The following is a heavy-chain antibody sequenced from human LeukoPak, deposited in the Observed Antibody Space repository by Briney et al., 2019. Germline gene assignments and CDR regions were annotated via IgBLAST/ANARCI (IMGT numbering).Heavy chain of an antibody. CDR2: ISGSGGST. CDR3: AKSQDGGRLFHFDY. J-gene: IGHJ4*02. Sequence: QSGGSLRLSCAASGFTFSSYAMSWVRQAPGKGLEWVSVISGSGGSTYSADSVKGRFTISRDNSKNTLYLQMNSLRAGDTAVYFCAKSQDGGRLFHFDYWGQGTLVTVSS. D-gene: IGHD1-26*01. CDR1: GFTFSSYA. V-gene: IGHV3-23*01.